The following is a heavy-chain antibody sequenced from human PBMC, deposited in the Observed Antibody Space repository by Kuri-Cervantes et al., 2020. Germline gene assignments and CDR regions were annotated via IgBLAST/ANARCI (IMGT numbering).Heavy chain of an antibody. CDR3: AESGDRSGYPSGLFDY. Sequence: GGSLRLSCAASGFTFSSYGMHWVRQAPGKGLEWVAVIWYDGSNKYYADSVKGRFTISRNNAKNSLYLQMNSLRAEDTAVYYCAESGDRSGYPSGLFDYWGQGTLVTVSS. D-gene: IGHD3-22*01. J-gene: IGHJ4*02. V-gene: IGHV3-33*03. CDR2: IWYDGSNK. CDR1: GFTFSSYG.